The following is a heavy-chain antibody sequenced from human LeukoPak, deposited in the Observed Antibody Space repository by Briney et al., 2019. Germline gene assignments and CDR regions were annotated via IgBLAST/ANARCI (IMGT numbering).Heavy chain of an antibody. CDR1: GITLSNYG. V-gene: IGHV3-23*01. CDR2: ISGSGGST. D-gene: IGHD3-22*01. CDR3: AKRGVVIRVILVGFHKEAYYFDS. Sequence: GGSLRLSCAVSGITLSNYGMSWVRQAPGKGLEWVAGISGSGGSTNYADSVKGRFTISRDNPKNTLFLQMNSLRAEDTAVYFCAKRGVVIRVILVGFHKEAYYFDSWGQGTLVTVSS. J-gene: IGHJ4*02.